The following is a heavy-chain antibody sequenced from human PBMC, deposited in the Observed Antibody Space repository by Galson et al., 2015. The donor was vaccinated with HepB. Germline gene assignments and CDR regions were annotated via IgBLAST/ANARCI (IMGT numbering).Heavy chain of an antibody. D-gene: IGHD5-12*01. CDR3: ARDRYSTEYNWFDP. CDR2: IIPIFGTA. CDR1: GGTFSSYA. Sequence: SVKVSCKASGGTFSSYAISWVRQAPGQGLEWMGGIIPIFGTANYAQKFQGRVTITADESTSTAYMELSSLRSEDTAVYYCARDRYSTEYNWFDPWGQGTLVTVSS. J-gene: IGHJ5*02. V-gene: IGHV1-69*13.